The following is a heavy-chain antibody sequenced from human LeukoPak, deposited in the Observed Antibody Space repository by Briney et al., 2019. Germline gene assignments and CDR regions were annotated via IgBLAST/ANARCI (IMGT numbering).Heavy chain of an antibody. V-gene: IGHV3-23*01. Sequence: GGSLRLSCAASGFTFSSYAMSWVRQAPGKGLKWVSTINDNGDGTYYADSVRGRFTISRDNSYNTVSLQMNSLRDEDTGVYYCAKGLRTGVGPYMGYHYYMDVWGKGATVTVSS. D-gene: IGHD3-16*01. CDR2: INDNGDGT. J-gene: IGHJ6*03. CDR1: GFTFSSYA. CDR3: AKGLRTGVGPYMGYHYYMDV.